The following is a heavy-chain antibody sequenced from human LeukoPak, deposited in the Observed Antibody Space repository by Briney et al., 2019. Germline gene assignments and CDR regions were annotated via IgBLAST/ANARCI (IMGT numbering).Heavy chain of an antibody. CDR2: IKEDGNEK. CDR3: ARDRSRFYY. CDR1: GLTFSNYW. J-gene: IGHJ4*02. V-gene: IGHV3-7*01. Sequence: GGSLRLFCAASGLTFSNYWMSWVRQAPGKGLEWVANIKEDGNEKYYVDSVKGRFTISRDNAKKSLYLQMNSLRAEDTAVYYCARDRSRFYYWGQGTPVTVSS. D-gene: IGHD2-2*01.